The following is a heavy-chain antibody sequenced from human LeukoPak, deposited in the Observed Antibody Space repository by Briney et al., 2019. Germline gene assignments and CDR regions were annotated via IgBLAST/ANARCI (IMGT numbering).Heavy chain of an antibody. CDR1: GGSISSYY. V-gene: IGHV4-59*08. CDR3: ARNVLLWFGEGTYFDY. J-gene: IGHJ4*02. CDR2: IYYSGST. Sequence: SETLSLTCTVSGGSISSYYWSWIRQPPGKGLEWIGYIYYSGSTNYNPSLKSRVTISVDTSKNQFSLKLSSVTAADTAVYYCARNVLLWFGEGTYFDYWGQGTLVTVSS. D-gene: IGHD3-10*01.